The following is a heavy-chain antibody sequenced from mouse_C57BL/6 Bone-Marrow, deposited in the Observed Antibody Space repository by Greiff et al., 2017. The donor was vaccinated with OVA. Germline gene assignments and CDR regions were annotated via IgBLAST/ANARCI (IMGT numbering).Heavy chain of an antibody. CDR3: ASLTTVVASGRFDV. J-gene: IGHJ1*03. Sequence: QVQLQQSGPELVKPGASVKISCKASGYTFTDYYINWVKQRPGQGLEWIGWIFPGSGSTYYNEKFKGKATLTVDKSSSTAYMLLSSLTSEDSAVYFGASLTTVVASGRFDVWGTGTTVTVAA. V-gene: IGHV1-75*01. CDR2: IFPGSGST. D-gene: IGHD1-1*01. CDR1: GYTFTDYY.